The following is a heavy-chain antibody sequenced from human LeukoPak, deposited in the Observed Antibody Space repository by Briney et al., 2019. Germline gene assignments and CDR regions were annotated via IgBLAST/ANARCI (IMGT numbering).Heavy chain of an antibody. V-gene: IGHV3-7*01. Sequence: ARSLRLSCVASGFTFSSCWMSWVRQAPGKGLDFVANIDQDGSVSNYVDSVKGRFIISRDNAKNSRYLQMDSLRAEDTAVYFCARDPGSSSFDYWGRGTPVTVSS. CDR1: GFTFSSCW. J-gene: IGHJ4*02. D-gene: IGHD6-13*01. CDR2: IDQDGSVS. CDR3: ARDPGSSSFDY.